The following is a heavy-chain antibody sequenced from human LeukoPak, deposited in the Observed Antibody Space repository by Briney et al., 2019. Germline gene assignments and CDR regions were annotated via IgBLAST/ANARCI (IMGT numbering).Heavy chain of an antibody. J-gene: IGHJ4*02. D-gene: IGHD4-17*01. CDR2: FSGRGGST. CDR3: AKDSSDYGDYVFDY. CDR1: GFTFSNYA. Sequence: GGSLRLSCAASGFTFSNYAMSWVRQAPGKGLEWVSAFSGRGGSTYYADSVKGRFTISRDNSKNTLYLQMNSLRAEDTAVYYCAKDSSDYGDYVFDYWGQGTLVTVS. V-gene: IGHV3-23*01.